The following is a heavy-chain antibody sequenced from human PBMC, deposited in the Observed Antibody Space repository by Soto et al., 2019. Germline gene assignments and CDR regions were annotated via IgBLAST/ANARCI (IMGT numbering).Heavy chain of an antibody. CDR3: AKDRSITIFGGVRRKRYYYYGMDV. CDR2: ISWDGGST. CDR1: GFTFDDYT. V-gene: IGHV3-43*01. Sequence: PGGSLRLSCAASGFTFDDYTMHWVRQAPGKGLEWVSLISWDGGSTYYADSVKGRFTISRDNSKNSLYLQMNSLRTEDTALYYCAKDRSITIFGGVRRKRYYYYGMDVWGQGTKVTVSS. D-gene: IGHD3-3*01. J-gene: IGHJ6*02.